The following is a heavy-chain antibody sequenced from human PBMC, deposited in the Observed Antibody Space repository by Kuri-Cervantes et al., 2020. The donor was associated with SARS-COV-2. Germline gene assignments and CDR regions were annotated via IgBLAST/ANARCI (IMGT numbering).Heavy chain of an antibody. CDR2: IYYSGST. CDR3: ARDRDRLEDSSGYYL. Sequence: SETLSLTCTVSGGSISSYYWSWIRQPPGKGLEWIGYIYYSGSTNYNPSLKSRVTISVDTSKNQFSLKPSSVTAADTAVYYCARDRDRLEDSSGYYLWGRGTLVTVSS. J-gene: IGHJ2*01. CDR1: GGSISSYY. D-gene: IGHD3-22*01. V-gene: IGHV4-59*01.